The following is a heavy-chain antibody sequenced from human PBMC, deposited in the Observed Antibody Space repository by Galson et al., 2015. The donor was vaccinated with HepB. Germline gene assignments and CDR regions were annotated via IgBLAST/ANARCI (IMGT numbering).Heavy chain of an antibody. CDR3: ARIAPHSGWPYYFDY. D-gene: IGHD6-19*01. J-gene: IGHJ4*02. CDR1: GFTFSSYA. CDR2: ISGSGGCT. Sequence: SLRLSCAASGFTFSSYAMSWVRQAPGKGLEWVSAISGSGGCTYYADSVKGRFTISRDNSKNTLYLQMNSLRAEDTAVYYCARIAPHSGWPYYFDYWGQGALVTV. V-gene: IGHV3-23*01.